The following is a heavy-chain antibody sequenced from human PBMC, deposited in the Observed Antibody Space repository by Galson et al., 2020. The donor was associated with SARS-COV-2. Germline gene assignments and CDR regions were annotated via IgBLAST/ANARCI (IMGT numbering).Heavy chain of an antibody. Sequence: GESLKISCAASGFTFSDYYMSWIRQAPGKGLEWVSYISSSGRTIYYADSVKGRFTISRDNAKNSLYLQMNSLRAEDMAVYYCARRGSTSWSGYYYYMDVWGKGTTVTISS. CDR1: GFTFSDYY. J-gene: IGHJ6*03. V-gene: IGHV3-11*04. D-gene: IGHD2-2*01. CDR3: ARRGSTSWSGYYYYMDV. CDR2: ISSSGRTI.